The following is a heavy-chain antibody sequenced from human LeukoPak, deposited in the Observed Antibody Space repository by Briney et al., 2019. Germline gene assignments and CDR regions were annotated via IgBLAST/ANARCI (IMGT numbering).Heavy chain of an antibody. J-gene: IGHJ4*02. CDR2: ISYDGSNT. D-gene: IGHD6-13*01. CDR3: ARDTISNWASDY. Sequence: GGSLRLSCAASGFTFSSYAMHWVRQAPGKGLEWVAAISYDGSNTYYADSVKGRFTISRDSAQNYLYLQMTSLRAEDTAFYYCARDTISNWASDYWGQGTLVTVSS. V-gene: IGHV3-30-3*01. CDR1: GFTFSSYA.